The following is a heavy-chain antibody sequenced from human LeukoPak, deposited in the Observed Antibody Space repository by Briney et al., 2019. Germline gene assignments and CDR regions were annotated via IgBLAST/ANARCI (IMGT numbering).Heavy chain of an antibody. J-gene: IGHJ2*01. D-gene: IGHD6-13*01. CDR3: ARDRRGIATAGYWYFDL. Sequence: SGTLSLTCAVSGGSISSTNWWSWVRQPPGKGLEWIGEIYHSGNTNYNPSLKSRVTISVDKSKNQFSLKLSSVTAADTAVYYRARDRRGIATAGYWYFDLWGRGTLVTVSS. CDR2: IYHSGNT. V-gene: IGHV4-4*02. CDR1: GGSISSTNW.